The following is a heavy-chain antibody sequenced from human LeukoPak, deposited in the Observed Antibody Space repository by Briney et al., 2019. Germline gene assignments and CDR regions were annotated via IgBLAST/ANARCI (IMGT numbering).Heavy chain of an antibody. CDR1: GFTFDDYG. V-gene: IGHV3-20*04. J-gene: IGHJ6*02. D-gene: IGHD3-10*01. CDR3: AREDGSGSYPGYYYGMDV. CDR2: INWNGGST. Sequence: GGSLRLSCAASGFTFDDYGMSWVRQAPGKGLEWVSGINWNGGSTGYADSVKGRFTISRDNSKNTLYLQMNSLRAEDTAVYYCAREDGSGSYPGYYYGMDVWGQGTTVTVSS.